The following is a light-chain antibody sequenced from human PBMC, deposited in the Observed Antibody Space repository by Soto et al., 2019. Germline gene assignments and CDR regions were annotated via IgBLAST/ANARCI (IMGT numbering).Light chain of an antibody. V-gene: IGKV3-11*01. CDR1: QSVSTS. CDR3: QEQSNWPRFT. J-gene: IGKJ4*01. CDR2: DVS. Sequence: EIVLTQSPSTLSLSPGERATLPCRASQSVSTSLAWYQQRPGQAPRLLIYDVSNRAAGVPARFSGSGSGTDFTLTISNLQPEDFAIYYCQEQSNWPRFTFGGGTTVEIK.